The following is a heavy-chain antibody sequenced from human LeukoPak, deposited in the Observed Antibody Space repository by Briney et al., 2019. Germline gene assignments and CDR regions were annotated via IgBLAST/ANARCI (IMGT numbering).Heavy chain of an antibody. CDR2: ISYDGSNK. D-gene: IGHD3-10*01. CDR1: GFTFSSYA. CDR3: ARGRWGEGGHYYYYYMDV. V-gene: IGHV3-30*04. Sequence: PGGSLRLSCAASGFTFSSYAMHWVRQAPGKGLEWVAVISYDGSNKYYADSVKGRFTISRDNSKNTLYLQMNSLRAEDTAVYYCARGRWGEGGHYYYYYMDVWGKGTTVTVSS. J-gene: IGHJ6*03.